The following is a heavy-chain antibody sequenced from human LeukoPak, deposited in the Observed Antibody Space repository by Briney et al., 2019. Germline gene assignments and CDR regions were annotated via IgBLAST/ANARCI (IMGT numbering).Heavy chain of an antibody. Sequence: ESGPTLVXPTETLTLTCTVSGFSLSNARMGVSWIRQPSGKALEWLAHIFSNDEKSYSTSLKSRLTISKDTSKSQVVLTMTNMDPVDTATYHCARYYGSGSFDYWGQGTLVTVSS. J-gene: IGHJ4*02. CDR3: ARYYGSGSFDY. CDR2: IFSNDEK. V-gene: IGHV2-26*01. D-gene: IGHD3-10*01. CDR1: GFSLSNARMG.